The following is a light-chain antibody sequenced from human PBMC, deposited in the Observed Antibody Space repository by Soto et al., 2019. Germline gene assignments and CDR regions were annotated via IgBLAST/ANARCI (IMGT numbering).Light chain of an antibody. V-gene: IGKV1-5*03. CDR3: WQNNSSPP. Sequence: DLQMTQSPSTLSASVGDRVTITCRASQSISSWGAWYQQKPGKAPKLVIYKASSLESGVPTRFSGSGPGTEFTLTISRLPPDDFATYYCWQNNSSPPFGEGPKVEIK. CDR1: QSISSW. J-gene: IGKJ1*01. CDR2: KAS.